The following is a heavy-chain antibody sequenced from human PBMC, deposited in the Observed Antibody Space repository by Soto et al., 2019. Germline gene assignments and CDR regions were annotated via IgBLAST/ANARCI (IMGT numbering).Heavy chain of an antibody. Sequence: ASVKVSCKASGYTFTGHYMHWVRQAPGQGLEWMGWINPNSVGTNYAQKFQGRVTMTRDTSISTAYMELSRLRSDDTAVYYCAREPMVRAAHGFDIWGQGTMVTGSS. CDR2: INPNSVGT. V-gene: IGHV1-2*02. CDR1: GYTFTGHY. CDR3: AREPMVRAAHGFDI. J-gene: IGHJ3*02. D-gene: IGHD3-10*01.